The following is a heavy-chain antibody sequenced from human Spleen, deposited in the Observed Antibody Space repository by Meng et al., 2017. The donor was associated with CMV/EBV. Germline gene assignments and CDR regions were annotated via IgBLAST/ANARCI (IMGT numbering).Heavy chain of an antibody. V-gene: IGHV4-4*02. Sequence: QVQLQESGPGLVKRSGTLSLTCAVSGGSISSSNLWTWVRQVPGKGLEWIGEIYQSGSTNYNPSLKSRVTISVDKFKNQFSLKLGSVTAADTAVYYCARIERRRILKYCGSDCSTTDYWGQGTLVTVSS. CDR2: IYQSGST. D-gene: IGHD2-21*02. CDR1: GGSISSSNL. J-gene: IGHJ4*02. CDR3: ARIERRRILKYCGSDCSTTDY.